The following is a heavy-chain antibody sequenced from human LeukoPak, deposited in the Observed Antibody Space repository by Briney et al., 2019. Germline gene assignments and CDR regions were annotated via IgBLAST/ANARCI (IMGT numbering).Heavy chain of an antibody. Sequence: GESLKISCKDSGYSFTSYWIGWVRQMPGKGLEWMGIIYPGDSDTRYSPSFQGQVTISADKSISTAYLQWSSLKASDTAMYYCARQGYDILTGYYAEYFQHWGQGTLVTVSS. V-gene: IGHV5-51*01. CDR2: IYPGDSDT. D-gene: IGHD3-9*01. CDR3: ARQGYDILTGYYAEYFQH. J-gene: IGHJ1*01. CDR1: GYSFTSYW.